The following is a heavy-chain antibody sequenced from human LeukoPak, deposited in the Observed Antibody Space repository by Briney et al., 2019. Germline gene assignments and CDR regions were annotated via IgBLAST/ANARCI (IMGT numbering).Heavy chain of an antibody. CDR3: ARGLAAAGPFDY. CDR2: IYYSGST. Sequence: SETLSLTCTVSGGSISSGDYYWSWIRQPPGKGLEWIGYIYYSGSTYYNPSLKSRVIISVDTSKNQFSLKLSSVTAADMAVYYCARGLAAAGPFDYWGQGTLDTVSS. CDR1: GGSISSGDYY. D-gene: IGHD6-13*01. V-gene: IGHV4-30-4*01. J-gene: IGHJ4*02.